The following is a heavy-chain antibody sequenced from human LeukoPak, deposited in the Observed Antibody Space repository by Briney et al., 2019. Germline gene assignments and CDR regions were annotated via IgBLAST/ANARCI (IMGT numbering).Heavy chain of an antibody. CDR2: INPNSGGT. CDR3: ARDSRDYYYYYGMDV. CDR1: GYTFTGYY. Sequence: ASVKVSCKVSGYTFTGYYMHWVRQAPGQGLEWMGWINPNSGGTNYAQKFQGWVTMTRDTSISTAYMELSRLRSDDTAVYYCARDSRDYYYYYGMDVWGQGTTVTVSS. V-gene: IGHV1-2*04. J-gene: IGHJ6*02.